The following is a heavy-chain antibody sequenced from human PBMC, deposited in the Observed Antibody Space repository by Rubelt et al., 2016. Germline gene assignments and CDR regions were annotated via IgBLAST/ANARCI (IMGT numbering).Heavy chain of an antibody. CDR3: AICITVAPVYYAIDV. D-gene: IGHD6-19*01. J-gene: IGHJ6*02. CDR2: IYYSGNT. CDR1: GFTFSTYA. V-gene: IGHV4-38-2*01. Sequence: WGGGLVQPGGSLRLSCAASGFTFSTYAMTWVRQAPGKGLEWIGTIYYSGNTYYNPSLKSRVTRSLDTSKNQFSLKLSSVTAADTAVYYCAICITVAPVYYAIDVWGQGTTVTVSS.